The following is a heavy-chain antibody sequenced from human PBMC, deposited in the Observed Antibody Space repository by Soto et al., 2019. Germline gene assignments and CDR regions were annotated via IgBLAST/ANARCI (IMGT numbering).Heavy chain of an antibody. D-gene: IGHD6-13*01. J-gene: IGHJ3*02. CDR3: ARDFGPPPSTDSSSWYHDAFDI. CDR1: GFTVSSNY. V-gene: IGHV3-66*01. Sequence: EVQLVESGGGLVQPGGSLRLSCAASGFTVSSNYMSWVRQAPGKGLEWVSVIYSGGSTYYADSVKGRFTISRDNSTNTLYLQMNSLRAEETAVYYCARDFGPPPSTDSSSWYHDAFDIWGQGTMVTVSS. CDR2: IYSGGST.